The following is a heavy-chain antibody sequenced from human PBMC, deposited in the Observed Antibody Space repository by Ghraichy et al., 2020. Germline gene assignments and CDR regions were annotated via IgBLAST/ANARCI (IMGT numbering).Heavy chain of an antibody. J-gene: IGHJ4*02. CDR2: IGSST. Sequence: GALNISCAASGFTFRSYSMSWARQAPGKGLEWVSAIGSSTNYADSVKGRFTISRDNSKNTLFLQMNSLRPEDTAVYYCARVGYHGYYFDYWGQGVLVTVSS. V-gene: IGHV3-23*01. D-gene: IGHD5-12*01. CDR3: ARVGYHGYYFDY. CDR1: GFTFRSYS.